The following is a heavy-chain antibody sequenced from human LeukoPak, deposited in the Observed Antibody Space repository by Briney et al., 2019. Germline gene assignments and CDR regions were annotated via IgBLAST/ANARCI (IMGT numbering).Heavy chain of an antibody. Sequence: PSETLSLTCTVSGGXISSGGFYWSWIRQHPGKGLEWLGSIFYSGSTFYNPSLKSRLSMSVDTSKNQFSLKLNSVTVADTAVYYCARTAGGKDHDFWGQGTLVTVSS. V-gene: IGHV4-31*03. CDR1: GGXISSGGFY. CDR2: IFYSGST. D-gene: IGHD6-13*01. CDR3: ARTAGGKDHDF. J-gene: IGHJ4*02.